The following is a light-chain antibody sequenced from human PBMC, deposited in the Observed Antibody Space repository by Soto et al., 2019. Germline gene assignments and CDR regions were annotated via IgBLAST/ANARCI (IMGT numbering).Light chain of an antibody. J-gene: IGKJ5*01. Sequence: EIVLTQSPATLSLSPGERATLSCRASQSVSSSSLAWYQQRRGQAPRLLIYGASSRATGIPDRFSGSGSGTDFTLTISRLAPEDFAVYYCQQYGSSLITFGQGTRLEIK. V-gene: IGKV3-20*01. CDR1: QSVSSSS. CDR2: GAS. CDR3: QQYGSSLIT.